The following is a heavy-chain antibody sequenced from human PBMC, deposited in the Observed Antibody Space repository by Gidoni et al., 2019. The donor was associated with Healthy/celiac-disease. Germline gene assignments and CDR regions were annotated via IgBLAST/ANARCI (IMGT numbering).Heavy chain of an antibody. CDR3: ARDSPVLNWNQDASYYYYYGMDV. V-gene: IGHV1-46*01. J-gene: IGHJ6*02. CDR1: GYTFTSYY. D-gene: IGHD1-20*01. Sequence: QVQLVQSGAEVKKPGASVKVSCKASGYTFTSYYMHWVRQAPGQGLEWMGIINPSGGSTSYAQKFQGRVTMTRDTSTSTVYMELSSLRSEDTAVYYCARDSPVLNWNQDASYYYYYGMDVWGQGTTVTVSS. CDR2: INPSGGST.